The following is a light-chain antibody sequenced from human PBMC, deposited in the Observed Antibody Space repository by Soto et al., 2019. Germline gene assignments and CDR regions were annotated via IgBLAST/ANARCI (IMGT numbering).Light chain of an antibody. CDR2: DAS. CDR1: QSISIW. CDR3: QQYNSYWT. J-gene: IGKJ1*01. Sequence: DIQMTQSPSTRPASVVDRVTITFRASQSISIWLAWYQQKPGKAPKLLIYDASNLESGVPSRFSGSGSGTEFTLTISSLQPDDFATYYCQQYNSYWTFGQGTKVDI. V-gene: IGKV1-5*01.